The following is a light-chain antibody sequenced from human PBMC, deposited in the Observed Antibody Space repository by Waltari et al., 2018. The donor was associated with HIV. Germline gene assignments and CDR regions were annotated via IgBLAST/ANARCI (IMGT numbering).Light chain of an antibody. J-gene: IGKJ4*01. V-gene: IGKV1-9*01. Sequence: DIQLTQSPSLLSVSVGDRVTINCRTSQGISSHLAWSQQKPGKAPKLLIYAASTLQSGVPSRFSGSGSGTEFTLTIDSLQPEDFATYYCQQLDSYPQITFGEGTKVEVK. CDR1: QGISSH. CDR2: AAS. CDR3: QQLDSYPQIT.